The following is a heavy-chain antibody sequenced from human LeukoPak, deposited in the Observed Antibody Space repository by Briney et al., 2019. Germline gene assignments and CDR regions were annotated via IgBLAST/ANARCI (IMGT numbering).Heavy chain of an antibody. J-gene: IGHJ6*03. V-gene: IGHV1-2*02. CDR1: GYTFTGYY. Sequence: ASVKVSCKASGYTFTGYYMHWVRQAPGQGLEWMGWINPNSGGTNYAQKFQGRVTMTRDTSISTAYMELSRLRSDDTAVYYCARDPSGFQVPAAHYYYYYMDVWGKGTTVTVSS. CDR3: ARDPSGFQVPAAHYYYYYMDV. CDR2: INPNSGGT. D-gene: IGHD2-2*01.